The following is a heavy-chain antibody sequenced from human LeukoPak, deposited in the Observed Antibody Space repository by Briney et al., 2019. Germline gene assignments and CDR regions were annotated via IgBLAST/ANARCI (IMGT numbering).Heavy chain of an antibody. CDR2: INPNSGGT. J-gene: IGHJ5*02. D-gene: IGHD5-18*01. Sequence: ASVKVSCKASGYTFTGYYMHWVQQAPGQGLEWMGWINPNSGGTNYAQKFQGRVTMTRDTSISTAYMELSRLRSDDTAVYYCAREDTAMVMVWFDPWGQGTLVTVSS. CDR1: GYTFTGYY. CDR3: AREDTAMVMVWFDP. V-gene: IGHV1-2*02.